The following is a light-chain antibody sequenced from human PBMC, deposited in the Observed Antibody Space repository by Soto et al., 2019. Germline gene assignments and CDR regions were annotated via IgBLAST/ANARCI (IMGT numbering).Light chain of an antibody. J-gene: IGKJ2*01. V-gene: IGKV1-39*01. Sequence: DIQMTQSPSSLSASVGDTITITCRPGQSIASFLNWYQQKPGKAPRLLIYSATNLYSGVPSRFSGSDAVTDFTLTISSLQPEDFATYFCQQSYSIPHTFGQG. CDR2: SAT. CDR3: QQSYSIPHT. CDR1: QSIASF.